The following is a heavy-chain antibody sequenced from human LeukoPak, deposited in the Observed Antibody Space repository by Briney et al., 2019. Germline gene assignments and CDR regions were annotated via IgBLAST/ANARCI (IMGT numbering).Heavy chain of an antibody. Sequence: SETLSLTCTVSGGSISSFYWNWIRQPPGKGLEWIGYIYYSGSTNYNPSLKSRVTISVDTSKNQFSLKLSSVTAADTAVYYCARGSLRYFDWLPGGGRYNWFDPWGQGTLVTVSS. CDR1: GGSISSFY. CDR2: IYYSGST. CDR3: ARGSLRYFDWLPGGGRYNWFDP. D-gene: IGHD3-9*01. J-gene: IGHJ5*02. V-gene: IGHV4-59*01.